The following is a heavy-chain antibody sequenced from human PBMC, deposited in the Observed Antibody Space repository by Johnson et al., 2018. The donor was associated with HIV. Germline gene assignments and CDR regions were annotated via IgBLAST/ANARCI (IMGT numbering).Heavy chain of an antibody. CDR3: TRVARGDSSGHDAFDI. CDR2: ISGNSDVT. D-gene: IGHD3-22*01. V-gene: IGHV3-23*01. J-gene: IGHJ3*02. Sequence: WVRQGPGKGLEWVSGISGNSDVTYYADSVKGRVNIFRDNSKNTLYLQTNSLRAGDTAVYYCTRVARGDSSGHDAFDIWGQGSMVTVSS.